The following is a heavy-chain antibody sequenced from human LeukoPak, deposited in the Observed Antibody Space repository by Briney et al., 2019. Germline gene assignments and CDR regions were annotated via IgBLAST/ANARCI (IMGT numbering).Heavy chain of an antibody. V-gene: IGHV4-4*07. Sequence: PSENLSLTCTVSGGSISNYYWSWIRQPAGKGLEWIGRKYARGDSNYNPPLQSRVTMSVDTSKNQFSLKLRSVTAADTAVYYCARGRYCSADVCTGGDSFDIWGQGTMVSVSS. CDR3: ARGRYCSADVCTGGDSFDI. D-gene: IGHD2-15*01. J-gene: IGHJ3*02. CDR2: KYARGDS. CDR1: GGSISNYY.